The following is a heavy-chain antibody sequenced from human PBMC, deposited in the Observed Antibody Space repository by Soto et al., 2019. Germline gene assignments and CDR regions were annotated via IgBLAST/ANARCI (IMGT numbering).Heavy chain of an antibody. CDR1: GFTFSSYG. Sequence: GSLRLSCAASGFTFSSYGMHWVRQAPGKGLEWVAVISYDGSNKYYADSVKGRFTISRDNSKNTLYLQMNSLRAEDTAVYYCAKDRNVVVPAAIYDSNGMDVWGQGTTVTVSS. D-gene: IGHD2-2*02. CDR2: ISYDGSNK. V-gene: IGHV3-30*18. J-gene: IGHJ6*02. CDR3: AKDRNVVVPAAIYDSNGMDV.